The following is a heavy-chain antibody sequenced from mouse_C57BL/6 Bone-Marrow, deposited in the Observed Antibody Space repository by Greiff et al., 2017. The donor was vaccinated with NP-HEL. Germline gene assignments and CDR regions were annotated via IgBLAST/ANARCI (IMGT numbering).Heavy chain of an antibody. Sequence: EVQLQQSGPGLVKPSQSLSLTCPVTGYSITSGYYLNWIRQFPGNKLEWMGYISYDGSNNYNPSLKNRISITRDTSKNQFFLKLNSVTTEDTATYYCARERQLGLVAYWGQGTLVTVST. J-gene: IGHJ3*01. D-gene: IGHD4-1*02. CDR2: ISYDGSN. CDR1: GYSITSGYY. CDR3: ARERQLGLVAY. V-gene: IGHV3-6*01.